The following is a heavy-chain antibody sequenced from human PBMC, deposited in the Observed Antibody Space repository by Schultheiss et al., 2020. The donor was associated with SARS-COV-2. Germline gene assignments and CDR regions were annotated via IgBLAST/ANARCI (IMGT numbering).Heavy chain of an antibody. Sequence: GGSLRLSCAASGFTFSTYGMHWVRQAPGKGLEWVAVISYDGSNKYYADSVKGRFTISRDNSKNTLYLQMNSLRAEDTAVYYCAKVGTVTGFDYWGQGTLVTVSS. J-gene: IGHJ4*02. CDR2: ISYDGSNK. CDR1: GFTFSTYG. V-gene: IGHV3-30*18. CDR3: AKVGTVTGFDY. D-gene: IGHD4-17*01.